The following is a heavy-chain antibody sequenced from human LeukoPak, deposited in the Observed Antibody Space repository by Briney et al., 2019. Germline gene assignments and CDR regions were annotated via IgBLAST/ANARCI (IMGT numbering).Heavy chain of an antibody. CDR1: GFTFSTFS. J-gene: IGHJ4*02. V-gene: IGHV3-21*01. CDR2: ISGSGSDI. CDR3: ASRGV. Sequence: GGSLRLSCAASGFTFSTFSMNWVRQTPGKGLEWVSAISGSGSDIYYADSVKGRFTISRDNAKNSLYLRMNSLRAEDTAVYYCASRGVWGQGTLVTVSS.